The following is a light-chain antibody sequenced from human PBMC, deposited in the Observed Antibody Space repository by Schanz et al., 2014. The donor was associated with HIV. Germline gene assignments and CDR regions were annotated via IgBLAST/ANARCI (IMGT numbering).Light chain of an antibody. Sequence: QSALTQPRSVSGSPGQSITISCTGTSSDIGAFNFVSWYQQHPGKAPKLMIYDVTNRPSGVSNRFSGSKSGNTASLTISGLQAEDEADYYCSSYTGSSSVIFGGGTKLT. V-gene: IGLV2-14*03. J-gene: IGLJ2*01. CDR1: SSDIGAFNF. CDR2: DVT. CDR3: SSYTGSSSVI.